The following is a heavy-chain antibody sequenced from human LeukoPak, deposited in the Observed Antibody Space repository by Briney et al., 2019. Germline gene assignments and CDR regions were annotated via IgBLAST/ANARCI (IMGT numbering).Heavy chain of an antibody. CDR2: MYYSGST. V-gene: IGHV4-59*08. D-gene: IGHD6-13*01. CDR1: GGSISSYY. CDR3: ARRRRIAAAGTDAFDI. J-gene: IGHJ3*02. Sequence: SETLSLTCTVSGGSISSYYWNWIRQPPGKGLEWIGYMYYSGSTNYNPSLKSRVTISGDTSKNQFSLKLNSVTAADTAVYYCARRRRIAAAGTDAFDIWGQGTMVTVSS.